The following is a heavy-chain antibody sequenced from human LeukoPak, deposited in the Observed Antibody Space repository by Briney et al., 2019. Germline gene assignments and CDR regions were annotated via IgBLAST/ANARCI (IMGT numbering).Heavy chain of an antibody. V-gene: IGHV4-39*01. CDR1: GGSISSSSYY. CDR2: IYYSGST. D-gene: IGHD3-9*01. Sequence: SETLSLTCTVSGGSISSSSYYWGRIRQPPGKGLELIGSIYYSGSTYYNPSLKSRVTISVDTSKNQFSLKLSSVTAADTAVYYCARLILTGYYYFDYWGQGTLVTVSS. CDR3: ARLILTGYYYFDY. J-gene: IGHJ4*02.